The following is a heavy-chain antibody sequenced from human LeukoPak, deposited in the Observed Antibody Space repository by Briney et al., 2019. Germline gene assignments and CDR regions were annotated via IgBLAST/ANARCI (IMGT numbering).Heavy chain of an antibody. CDR2: MNPNSGNT. D-gene: IGHD4-17*01. V-gene: IGHV1-8*01. CDR1: GYTFTSYD. J-gene: IGHJ5*02. CDR3: ARGVRSNDYGAQAYWFDP. Sequence: ASVKVSCKASGYTFTSYDINWVRQATGQGLEWMGWMNPNSGNTGYAQKFQGRVTMTRNTSISTAYMELGSLRSEDTAVYYCARGVRSNDYGAQAYWFDPWGQGTLVTVSS.